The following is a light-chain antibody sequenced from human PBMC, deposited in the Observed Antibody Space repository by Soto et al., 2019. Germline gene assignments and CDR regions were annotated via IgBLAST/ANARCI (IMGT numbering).Light chain of an antibody. J-gene: IGLJ1*01. V-gene: IGLV2-23*01. CDR1: SSDVGSYNL. Sequence: QSVLTQPASVSGSPGQSITISCTGTSSDVGSYNLVSWYQQHPGKAPKLMIYEGSKRPSGVSNRFSGSKSDNTASLTISGLQAEGEADYYCCSYAGSSTYVFGTGTKVTVL. CDR2: EGS. CDR3: CSYAGSSTYV.